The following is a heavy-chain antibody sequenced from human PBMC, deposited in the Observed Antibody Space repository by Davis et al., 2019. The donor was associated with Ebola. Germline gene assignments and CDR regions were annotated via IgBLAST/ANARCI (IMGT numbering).Heavy chain of an antibody. CDR2: IYYSGNT. J-gene: IGHJ4*02. CDR1: GGSISSYY. D-gene: IGHD2-2*01. Sequence: GSLRLSCTVSGGSISSYYWSWIRQLPGKGLEWIGYIYYSGNTNYNPSLKSRVTISVDTSKNQFSLKLSSVTAADTAVYYCARERSIVLVPTAMDYWGQGTLVTVSS. CDR3: ARERSIVLVPTAMDY. V-gene: IGHV4-59*01.